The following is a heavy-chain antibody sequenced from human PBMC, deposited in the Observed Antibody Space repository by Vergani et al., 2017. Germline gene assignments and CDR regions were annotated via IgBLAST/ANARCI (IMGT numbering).Heavy chain of an antibody. CDR1: GGSINTYY. J-gene: IGHJ6*02. CDR2: IYSTGST. Sequence: QVQLQESGPRLVRPSQTLSLTCTVSGGSINTYYWSWIRQSPGKGLEWIGYIYSTGSTNYNPSLNSRVTMSVDTSKNQFSLKLRSVTAEDTAVYFCARVMDRDEASTGYRLEGMDIWGQGTTVTISS. CDR3: ARVMDRDEASTGYRLEGMDI. V-gene: IGHV4-59*13. D-gene: IGHD3-9*01.